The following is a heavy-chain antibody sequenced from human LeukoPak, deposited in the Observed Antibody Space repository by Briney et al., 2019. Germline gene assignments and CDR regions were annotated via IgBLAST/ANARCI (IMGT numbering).Heavy chain of an antibody. CDR1: GYTFTSYG. V-gene: IGHV1-18*01. CDR3: ARDRNCSGGSCYSVDYYYYGMDV. Sequence: EASVKVSCKASGYTFTSYGISWVRQAPGQGLEWMGWISAYNGNTNYAQKLQGRATMTTDTSTSTAYMELRSLRSDDAAVYYCARDRNCSGGSCYSVDYYYYGMDVWGQGTTVTVSS. J-gene: IGHJ6*02. D-gene: IGHD2-15*01. CDR2: ISAYNGNT.